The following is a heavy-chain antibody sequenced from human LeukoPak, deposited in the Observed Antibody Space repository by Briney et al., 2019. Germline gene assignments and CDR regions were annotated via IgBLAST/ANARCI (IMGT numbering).Heavy chain of an antibody. CDR1: GFTFSSRDW. D-gene: IGHD2-15*01. CDR3: ARDLGLDCSGGSCYEGDY. J-gene: IGHJ4*02. Sequence: PGGSLRLSCVASGFTFSSRDWMTWVRQAPGKGLEWVANIKQDGSEKNYVDSVKGRFTISRDNAKNSVDLQMNSLRVEDAAVYYCARDLGLDCSGGSCYEGDYWGQGTLVTVSS. CDR2: IKQDGSEK. V-gene: IGHV3-7*01.